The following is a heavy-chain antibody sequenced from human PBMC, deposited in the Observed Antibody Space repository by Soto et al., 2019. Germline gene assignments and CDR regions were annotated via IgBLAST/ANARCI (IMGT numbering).Heavy chain of an antibody. CDR2: IYHSAST. V-gene: IGHV4-30-2*01. J-gene: IGHJ4*02. CDR3: ARVPDY. Sequence: PSETLSLTCAVSGGSISSGGYSWSWIRQPPGKGLELIGYIYHSASTYYNPSLKSRITISVDRSKNQLSLKLSSMTAADTAMYYCARVPDYWGQGTLVTVSS. CDR1: GGSISSGGYS.